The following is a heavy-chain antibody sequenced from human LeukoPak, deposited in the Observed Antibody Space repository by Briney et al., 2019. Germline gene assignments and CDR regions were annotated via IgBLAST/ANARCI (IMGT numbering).Heavy chain of an antibody. Sequence: PGGSLRLSCIASGFSFSTNWMHWVRHAPGKGLVWVSRLNPDGDTTGYADSVKGRFTISRDNAKNSLYLQMNSLRAEDTAVYYCARSMITFGGVFDYWGQGTLVTVSS. V-gene: IGHV3-74*01. D-gene: IGHD3-16*01. J-gene: IGHJ4*02. CDR1: GFSFSTNW. CDR2: LNPDGDTT. CDR3: ARSMITFGGVFDY.